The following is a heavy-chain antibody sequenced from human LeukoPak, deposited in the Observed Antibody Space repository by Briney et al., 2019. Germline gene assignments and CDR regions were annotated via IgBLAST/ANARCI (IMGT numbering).Heavy chain of an antibody. Sequence: SETLSLTCTVSGGSISSYYWSWIRQPPGKGLEWIGYIYYSGSTNYNPSLKSRVTISVDTSENQFSLKLSSVTAADTAVYYCARGPRYYDSSGYYSYYFDYWGQGTLVTVSS. CDR2: IYYSGST. V-gene: IGHV4-59*01. J-gene: IGHJ4*02. CDR3: ARGPRYYDSSGYYSYYFDY. D-gene: IGHD3-22*01. CDR1: GGSISSYY.